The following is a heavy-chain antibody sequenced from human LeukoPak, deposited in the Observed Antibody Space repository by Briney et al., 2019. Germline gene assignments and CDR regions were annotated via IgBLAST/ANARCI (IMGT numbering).Heavy chain of an antibody. CDR1: GFTFSSYG. CDR3: ARGMHYGSGSYPPLYGMDV. CDR2: IWYDGSNK. D-gene: IGHD3-10*01. V-gene: IGHV3-33*01. J-gene: IGHJ6*02. Sequence: GGSLRLSCAASGFTFSSYGMHWVRQAPGKGLEWVAVIWYDGSNKYYADSVKGRFTISRDNSKNTLYLQMDSLRAEDTAVYYCARGMHYGSGSYPPLYGMDVWGQGTTVTVSS.